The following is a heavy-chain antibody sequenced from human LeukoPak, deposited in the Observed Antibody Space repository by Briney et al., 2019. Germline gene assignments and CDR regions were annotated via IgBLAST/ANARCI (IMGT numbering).Heavy chain of an antibody. D-gene: IGHD2-2*01. CDR1: GYTFTGYY. CDR2: INPNSGGT. Sequence: ASVKVSCKASGYTFTGYYMHWVRQAPGQGLEWMGWINPNSGGTNYAQKFQGRVTMTRDTSISTAYMELSRLRSDDTAVYYCARSPVEVDGFDIWGQGTMVTVSS. CDR3: ARSPVEVDGFDI. J-gene: IGHJ3*02. V-gene: IGHV1-2*02.